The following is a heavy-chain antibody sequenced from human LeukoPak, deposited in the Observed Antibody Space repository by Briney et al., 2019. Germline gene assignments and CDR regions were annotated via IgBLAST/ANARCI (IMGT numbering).Heavy chain of an antibody. V-gene: IGHV1-18*01. CDR2: ISAYNGNT. J-gene: IGHJ5*02. D-gene: IGHD3-3*01. CDR3: ARGGCSYDFWSGYYWTRSCNWFDP. CDR1: GYTFTSYG. Sequence: ASVKVSCKASGYTFTSYGISWVRQAPGQGLEWMGWISAYNGNTNYAQKLQGRVTMTTDTSTSTAYMELRSLRSDDTAVYYCARGGCSYDFWSGYYWTRSCNWFDPWGQGTLVTVSP.